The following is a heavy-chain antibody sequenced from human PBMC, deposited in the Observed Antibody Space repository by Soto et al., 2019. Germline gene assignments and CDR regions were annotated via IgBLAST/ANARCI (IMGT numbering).Heavy chain of an antibody. J-gene: IGHJ6*02. Sequence: QVQLVESGGGVVQPGRSLRLSCAASGFTFSSYAMHWVRQAPGKGLEWVAVISYDGSNKYYADSVKGRFTNSRDNSKNTLYVQMNSLRAEDTAVYYCARDEIPFSWAYGIDVWGQGTTVTVSS. CDR1: GFTFSSYA. V-gene: IGHV3-30-3*01. CDR3: ARDEIPFSWAYGIDV. D-gene: IGHD3-3*01. CDR2: ISYDGSNK.